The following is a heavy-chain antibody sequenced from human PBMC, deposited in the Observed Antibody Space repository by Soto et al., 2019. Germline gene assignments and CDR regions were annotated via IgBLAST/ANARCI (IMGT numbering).Heavy chain of an antibody. CDR3: ARLGSRVDVDIVATKSHYYYYMDV. D-gene: IGHD5-12*01. CDR1: GGSFSGYY. J-gene: IGHJ6*03. CDR2: INHSGST. V-gene: IGHV4-34*01. Sequence: QVQLQQWGAGLLKPSETLSLTCAVYGGSFSGYYWSWIRQPPGKGLEWIGEINHSGSTNYNPSLKCRVTISVDTSKNQFSLKLSSVTAADTAVYYCARLGSRVDVDIVATKSHYYYYMDVWGKGTTVTVSS.